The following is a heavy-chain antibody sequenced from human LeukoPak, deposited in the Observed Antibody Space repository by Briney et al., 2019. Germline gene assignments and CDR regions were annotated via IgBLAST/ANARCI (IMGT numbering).Heavy chain of an antibody. CDR1: GGSISSYF. V-gene: IGHV4-59*12. J-gene: IGHJ6*03. CDR2: IYSTGST. D-gene: IGHD2-2*02. CDR3: ARDPGYCSSTSCYTGYYMDV. Sequence: SETLSLTCTVSGGSISSYFWSWIRQPPGKGLEWIGYIYSTGSTNYNPSLRGRVTISVDTSKNQFSLKLRSVTAADTAVYYCARDPGYCSSTSCYTGYYMDVWGKGTTVTVSS.